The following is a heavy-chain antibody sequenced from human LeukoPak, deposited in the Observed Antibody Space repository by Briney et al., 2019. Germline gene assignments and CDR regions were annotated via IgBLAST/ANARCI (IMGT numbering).Heavy chain of an antibody. CDR1: GFTFSSYA. J-gene: IGHJ6*02. CDR3: AKVPQLYHHYGMDV. D-gene: IGHD1-1*01. CDR2: ISGSGGST. V-gene: IGHV3-23*01. Sequence: PGGSLRLSCAASGFTFSSYAMSWVRQAPGKGLEWVSAISGSGGSTYYADSVKGRFTISRDNSKNTLYLQMNSLRAEDTAVYYCAKVPQLYHHYGMDVWGQGTTVTVSS.